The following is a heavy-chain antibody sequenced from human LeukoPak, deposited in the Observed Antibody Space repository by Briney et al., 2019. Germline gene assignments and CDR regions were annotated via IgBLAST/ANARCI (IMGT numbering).Heavy chain of an antibody. CDR3: AKGVGYDFWSGYYDY. CDR1: GFTFSSYA. D-gene: IGHD3-3*01. J-gene: IGHJ4*02. V-gene: IGHV3-9*01. CDR2: ISWNSGNI. Sequence: GGSLRLSCAASGFTFSSYAMSWVRQAPGKGLEWVSGISWNSGNIGYVDSVKGRFTISRDNVKNSLYLQMNSLRAEDTALYYCAKGVGYDFWSGYYDYWGQGTLVTVSS.